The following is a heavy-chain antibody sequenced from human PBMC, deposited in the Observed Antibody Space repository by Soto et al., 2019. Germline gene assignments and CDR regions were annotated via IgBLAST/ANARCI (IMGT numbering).Heavy chain of an antibody. Sequence: QVQLVQSGAEVKKPGASVKVSCKASGYTFTSYGISWVRQAPGQGLEWMGWISAYNGNTNYAQKLQGRVTMTTDTSTSTVYMELRSRRSDDTALYYCARAGYYDNSGHDVFDIWGQGTMVTVSS. V-gene: IGHV1-18*01. D-gene: IGHD3-22*01. CDR3: ARAGYYDNSGHDVFDI. J-gene: IGHJ3*02. CDR1: GYTFTSYG. CDR2: ISAYNGNT.